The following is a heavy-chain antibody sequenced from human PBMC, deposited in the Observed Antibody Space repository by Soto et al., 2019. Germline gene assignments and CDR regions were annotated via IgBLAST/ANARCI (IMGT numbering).Heavy chain of an antibody. J-gene: IGHJ4*02. CDR2: ISSGSTSI. CDR1: GFTFSIYG. V-gene: IGHV3-48*02. CDR3: VRDRSETY. Sequence: PGGSLRLSCAASGFTFSIYGMNWVRQAPGKGLEWVSYISSGSTSIYYADSVKGRFTISRDSAENSLYLQMNSLRDEDTAVYYCVRDRSETYWGQGILVTVSS.